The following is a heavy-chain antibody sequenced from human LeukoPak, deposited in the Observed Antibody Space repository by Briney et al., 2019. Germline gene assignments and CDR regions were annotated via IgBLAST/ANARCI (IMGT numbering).Heavy chain of an antibody. Sequence: SETLPLTCAVYGGSFSGYYWSWIRQPPGKGLEWIGEINHSGSTNYNPSLKSRVTISVDTSKNQLSLKLSSVTAADTAVYYCARVGENYYYDSSGYPDEAFDIWGQGTMVTVSS. CDR3: ARVGENYYYDSSGYPDEAFDI. J-gene: IGHJ3*02. CDR2: INHSGST. CDR1: GGSFSGYY. D-gene: IGHD3-22*01. V-gene: IGHV4-34*01.